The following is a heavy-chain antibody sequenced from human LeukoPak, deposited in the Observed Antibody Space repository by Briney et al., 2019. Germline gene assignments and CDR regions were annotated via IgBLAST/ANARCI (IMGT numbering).Heavy chain of an antibody. Sequence: PSQTLSLTCSVSGGSVNSGGLYWSWIRQPPGKGLEWIGYIYYSGYTFYSPALKTRVFISLDTSKNQFSLKVNSVTAADTAVYYCARGGFYGSGSLFDYWGQGTPVTVSS. CDR2: IYYSGYT. V-gene: IGHV4-31*03. CDR1: GGSVNSGGLY. D-gene: IGHD3-10*01. CDR3: ARGGFYGSGSLFDY. J-gene: IGHJ4*02.